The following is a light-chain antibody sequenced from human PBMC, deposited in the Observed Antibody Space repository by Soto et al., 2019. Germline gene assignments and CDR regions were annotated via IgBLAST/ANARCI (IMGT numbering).Light chain of an antibody. CDR1: QSVSSN. CDR2: GAS. V-gene: IGKV3-15*01. Sequence: EMVMTQSPATLSVSPGERATLSCRASQSVSSNLAWYQQKPGQAPRLLIYGASTRATGIPARFSGSGSGTEFTLTISSLQSEDYAVYYCQQYKSWPPITFGQGTRLEIK. CDR3: QQYKSWPPIT. J-gene: IGKJ5*01.